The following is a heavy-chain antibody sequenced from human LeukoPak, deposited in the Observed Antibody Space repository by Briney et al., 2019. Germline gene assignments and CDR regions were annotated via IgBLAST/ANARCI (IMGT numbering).Heavy chain of an antibody. CDR1: DGSINSYY. D-gene: IGHD3-22*01. V-gene: IGHV4-59*12. J-gene: IGHJ3*02. CDR2: IYYNGNT. CDR3: ARDYEYYYDSSGYYSRAFDI. Sequence: PSETLSLTCSVSDGSINSYYWNWIRRPPGKGLEWIGYIYYNGNTNYSPSLKSRVTMSVDTSKNLFSLKVSSVTAADTAVYYCARDYEYYYDSSGYYSRAFDIWGQGTMVTVSS.